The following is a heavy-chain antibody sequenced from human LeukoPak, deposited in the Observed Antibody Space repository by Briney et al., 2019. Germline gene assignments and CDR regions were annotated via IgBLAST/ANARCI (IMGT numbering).Heavy chain of an antibody. CDR3: ARRTNGIQLWLLGAFDI. CDR2: KDYSGST. V-gene: IGHV4-59*12. Sequence: SETLSLTCTVSGGSISRYYWSWIRQPPGKGLEWIGYKDYSGSTNYNRSLKSRVTISVDTSKNQFSLKLSSVTAADTAVYYCARRTNGIQLWLLGAFDIWGQGTMVTVSS. CDR1: GGSISRYY. D-gene: IGHD5-18*01. J-gene: IGHJ3*02.